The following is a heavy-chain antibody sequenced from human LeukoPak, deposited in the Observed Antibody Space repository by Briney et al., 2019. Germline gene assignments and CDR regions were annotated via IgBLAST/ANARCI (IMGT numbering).Heavy chain of an antibody. J-gene: IGHJ3*02. V-gene: IGHV5-51*01. Sequence: GESLKISCKGSGYSFTSYWIGWVRQMPGKGLEWMGIIYPGDSDTRYSPSFQGQVTISADKSISTAYLQWSSLKASDTAMYYCANRRGVVVVRSVGAFDIWGQGTMVTVSS. CDR2: IYPGDSDT. CDR1: GYSFTSYW. CDR3: ANRRGVVVVRSVGAFDI. D-gene: IGHD3-22*01.